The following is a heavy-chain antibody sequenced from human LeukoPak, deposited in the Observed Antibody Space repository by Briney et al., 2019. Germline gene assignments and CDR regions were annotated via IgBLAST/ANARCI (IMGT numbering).Heavy chain of an antibody. CDR1: GFTFSSYG. D-gene: IGHD3-10*01. CDR2: ISYDGSNK. CDR3: ARDRGSGSYEGYYFDY. Sequence: GGSLRLSCAASGFTFSSYGMHWVRQAPGKGLEWVAVISYDGSNKYYADSVKGRFTISRDNSKNTLYLQINSLRAEDTAVYYCARDRGSGSYEGYYFDYWGQGTLVTVSS. V-gene: IGHV3-30*03. J-gene: IGHJ4*02.